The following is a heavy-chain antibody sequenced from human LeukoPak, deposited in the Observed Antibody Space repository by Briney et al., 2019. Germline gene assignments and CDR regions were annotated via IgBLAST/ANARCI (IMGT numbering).Heavy chain of an antibody. V-gene: IGHV3-21*01. J-gene: IGHJ6*02. CDR1: VYPFSLCH. D-gene: IGHD5-12*01. Sequence: GGSLRLSCAPSVYPFSLCHMNWVPRAPGKGLEWVSSISSSSRYIYYAHSEGGLHTIYRDNAKNALYPHMNSVSAEHTAVYYCARMLRDSNYCYYSMDGWGQGVTVTVSS. CDR3: ARMLRDSNYCYYSMDG. CDR2: ISSSSRYI.